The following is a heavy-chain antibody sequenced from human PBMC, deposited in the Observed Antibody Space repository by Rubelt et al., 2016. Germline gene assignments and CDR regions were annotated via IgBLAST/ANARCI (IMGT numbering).Heavy chain of an antibody. D-gene: IGHD3/OR15-3a*01. V-gene: IGHV1-18*01. CDR2: ISAYKGNT. CDR3: ARDGGLEAYFDY. CDR1: GGTFSSYA. J-gene: IGHJ4*02. Sequence: QVQLVQSGAEVKKPGSSVKVSCKASGGTFSSYAISWVRQAPGQGLEWMGWISAYKGNTNVARKLKGSVTMTTDTSTSTAYMELRSLRSDVTAVYYCARDGGLEAYFDYWGQGTLVTVAS.